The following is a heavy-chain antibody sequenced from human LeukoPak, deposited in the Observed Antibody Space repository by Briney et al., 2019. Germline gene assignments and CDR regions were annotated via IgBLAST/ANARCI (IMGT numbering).Heavy chain of an antibody. V-gene: IGHV4-34*01. CDR2: INHRGNT. CDR1: GGSFSEYS. D-gene: IGHD3-3*01. J-gene: IGHJ5*02. CDR3: AREGAMYYDFWSGLSWFDP. Sequence: SETLSLTCAVYGGSFSEYSWTWIRQSPGRGLEWIGEINHRGNTNYSPSLKSRVTISVDTSKNQFSLKLSSVTAADTAVYYCAREGAMYYDFWSGLSWFDPWGQGTLVTVSS.